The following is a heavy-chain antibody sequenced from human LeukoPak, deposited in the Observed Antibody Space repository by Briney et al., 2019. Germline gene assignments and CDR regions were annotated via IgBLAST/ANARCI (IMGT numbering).Heavy chain of an antibody. CDR2: ISGSGGNT. V-gene: IGHV3-23*01. J-gene: IGHJ4*02. Sequence: GGSLRLSCAASGFTFNSYAMNWVRQAPGKGLEWVSVISGSGGNTYYAGSVRGRFTISRDNPKNTLYLQMKSLRAEDTAVYYCAKTHVDTYRYDRSGYYYELDYWGQGTLVTVSS. CDR3: AKTHVDTYRYDRSGYYYELDY. D-gene: IGHD3-22*01. CDR1: GFTFNSYA.